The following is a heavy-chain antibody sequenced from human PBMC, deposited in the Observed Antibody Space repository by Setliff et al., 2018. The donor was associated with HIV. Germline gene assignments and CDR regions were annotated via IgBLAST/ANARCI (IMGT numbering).Heavy chain of an antibody. V-gene: IGHV1-18*01. D-gene: IGHD6-19*01. CDR2: ISTYSDET. Sequence: ASVKVSCKASGGTVSSSAFSWVRQAPGQGLEWMGWISTYSDETSSSQNLQGRLTMTTDTSTGTAYMELSSLGSEDTAIYYCAREYHVGTEGPRLANYFDFWGQGTLVTVSS. J-gene: IGHJ4*02. CDR3: AREYHVGTEGPRLANYFDF. CDR1: GGTVSSSA.